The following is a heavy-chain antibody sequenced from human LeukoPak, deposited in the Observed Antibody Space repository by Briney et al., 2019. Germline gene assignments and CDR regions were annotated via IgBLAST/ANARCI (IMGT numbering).Heavy chain of an antibody. J-gene: IGHJ4*02. CDR1: GYTFTGYY. CDR2: INPNSGGT. V-gene: IGHV1-2*02. Sequence: ASVKVSCKASGYTFTGYYMHWVRQAPGQGLEWMGWINPNSGGTNYAQKFQGRVTMTRDTSISIAYMELSRLRSDDTAVYYCARVWGYAANLNYWGQGTLVTVSS. D-gene: IGHD3-16*01. CDR3: ARVWGYAANLNY.